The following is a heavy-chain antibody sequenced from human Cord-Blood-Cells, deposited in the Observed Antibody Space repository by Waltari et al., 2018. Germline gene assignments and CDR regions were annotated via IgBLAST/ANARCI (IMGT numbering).Heavy chain of an antibody. Sequence: QLQLQESGPGLVKPSETLSLTCTVSGGSLSSRGSYWGRIRQPPGPGLEWIGSIYYSGSTYYNPSLKSRVTISVDTSKNQFSLKLSSVTAADTAVYYCARQPGYDFWSGYYRAFDIWGQGTMVTVSS. CDR2: IYYSGST. CDR3: ARQPGYDFWSGYYRAFDI. V-gene: IGHV4-39*01. CDR1: GGSLSSRGSY. J-gene: IGHJ3*02. D-gene: IGHD3-3*01.